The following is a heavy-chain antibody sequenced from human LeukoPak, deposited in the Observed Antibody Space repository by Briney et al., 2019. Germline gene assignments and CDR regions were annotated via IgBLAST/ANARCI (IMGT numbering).Heavy chain of an antibody. J-gene: IGHJ6*03. D-gene: IGHD2-2*01. CDR1: GFTCSDYY. V-gene: IGHV3-11*01. Sequence: MTGGSLRLSCAASGFTCSDYYMSWIRQAPGKGLEWVSYISSSGNTIYYTDSVKGRFTISRDNAKNSLYMQMNSLRAEDTAVYYCARGMKVRNYYYYYYYMDVWGKGTTVTVSS. CDR3: ARGMKVRNYYYYYYYMDV. CDR2: ISSSGNTI.